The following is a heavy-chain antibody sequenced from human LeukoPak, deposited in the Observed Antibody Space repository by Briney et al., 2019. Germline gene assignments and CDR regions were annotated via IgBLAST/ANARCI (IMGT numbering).Heavy chain of an antibody. D-gene: IGHD4-17*01. CDR2: IKQDGSEK. Sequence: PGGSLRLSCAASGFTFTSYWMSWVRQAPGKGLEWVANIKQDGSEKYYVDSVKGRFTISRDNAKNSLYLQMNSLGAEDTAVYYCARGTDYGDLYYFDYWGQGTLVTVSS. CDR1: GFTFTSYW. V-gene: IGHV3-7*03. J-gene: IGHJ4*02. CDR3: ARGTDYGDLYYFDY.